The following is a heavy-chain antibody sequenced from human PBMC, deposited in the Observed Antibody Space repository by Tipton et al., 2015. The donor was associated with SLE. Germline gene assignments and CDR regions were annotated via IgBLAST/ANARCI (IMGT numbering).Heavy chain of an antibody. J-gene: IGHJ4*02. V-gene: IGHV1-8*01. Sequence: QVQLVQSGAEVKKPGASVKVSCKASGYTFTSYDINWVRQATGQGLEWMGWLNPNSGNTGYAQKFQGRVTMTRNASISTAYMELSSLGSEDTAVYYCAIRYSSSWTGFDYWGQGTLVTVSS. CDR1: GYTFTSYD. CDR2: LNPNSGNT. D-gene: IGHD6-13*01. CDR3: AIRYSSSWTGFDY.